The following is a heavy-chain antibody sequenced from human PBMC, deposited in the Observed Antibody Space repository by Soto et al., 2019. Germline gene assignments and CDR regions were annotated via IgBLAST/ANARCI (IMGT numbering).Heavy chain of an antibody. D-gene: IGHD2-21*02. J-gene: IGHJ5*02. V-gene: IGHV1-46*01. Sequence: ASVKVSCKASGYTFTSYYMHWVRQAPGQGLEWMGIINPSGGSTSYAQKFQGRVTMTRDTSTSTVYMELSSLRSEDTAVYYCARDPEAVVVTFPGVGWFDPWGQGTLVTVSS. CDR3: ARDPEAVVVTFPGVGWFDP. CDR1: GYTFTSYY. CDR2: INPSGGST.